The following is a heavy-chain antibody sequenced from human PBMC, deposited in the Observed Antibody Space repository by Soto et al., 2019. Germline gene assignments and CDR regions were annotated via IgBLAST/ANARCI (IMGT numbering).Heavy chain of an antibody. J-gene: IGHJ4*02. V-gene: IGHV3-33*01. Sequence: GGSLRLSCAASGFTFSSYGMHWVRQAPGKGLEWVAVIWYDGSNKYYADSVKGRFTISRDNSKNTLYLQMNSLRAEDTAVYYCARGRSGVRGTKYYFDYWGQGTLVTVSS. CDR3: ARGRSGVRGTKYYFDY. CDR1: GFTFSSYG. CDR2: IWYDGSNK. D-gene: IGHD3-10*01.